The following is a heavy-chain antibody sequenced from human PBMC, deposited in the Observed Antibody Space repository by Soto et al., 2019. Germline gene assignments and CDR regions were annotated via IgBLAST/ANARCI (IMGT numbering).Heavy chain of an antibody. D-gene: IGHD4-17*01. J-gene: IGHJ4*02. Sequence: QVQLQESGPGLVKPSETLSLTCTVSGGSISSYYWSWIRQPPGKGLEWIGYIYYSGSTKYNPSLKSRVTISVDTSKKHFSLKLSSVTAADTAVYYCARVYYGEYSFDFWGQGTLVTVSS. CDR2: IYYSGST. CDR3: ARVYYGEYSFDF. CDR1: GGSISSYY. V-gene: IGHV4-59*01.